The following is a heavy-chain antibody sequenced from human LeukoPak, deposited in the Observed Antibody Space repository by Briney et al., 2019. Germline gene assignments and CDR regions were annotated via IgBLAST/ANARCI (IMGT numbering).Heavy chain of an antibody. CDR2: IWYDGSNK. D-gene: IGHD6-13*01. Sequence: GGSLRLSCAASGFTFSSYGMHWVRQAPGKGLEWVAVIWYDGSNKYYADSVKGRFTISRDNSKNTLYLQMNSLRAEDTAVYYCTRDRSSTFLHAENWFDPWGQGTLVTVSS. J-gene: IGHJ5*02. CDR1: GFTFSSYG. CDR3: TRDRSSTFLHAENWFDP. V-gene: IGHV3-33*01.